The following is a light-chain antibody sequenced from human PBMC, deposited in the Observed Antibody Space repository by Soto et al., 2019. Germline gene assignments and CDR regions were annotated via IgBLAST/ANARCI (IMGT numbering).Light chain of an antibody. J-gene: IGLJ2*01. CDR2: DVS. CDR1: FADVGGYNY. Sequence: QSALTQPPSVSGSPGQSITIPCTGSFADVGGYNYVSWYQQSPGQAPKLMIFDVSRRPSGVSDRFSGSKSHYTASLTISGLRAEDEAVYYCSSYSGTRTLVVFGGGTKLTVL. CDR3: SSYSGTRTLVV. V-gene: IGLV2-14*01.